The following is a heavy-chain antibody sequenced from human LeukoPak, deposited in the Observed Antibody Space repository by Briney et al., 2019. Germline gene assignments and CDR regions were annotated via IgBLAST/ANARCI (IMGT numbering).Heavy chain of an antibody. Sequence: GSLRLSCAASGFTVSSNYMSWVRQAPGKGLEWIGEINHSGSTNYNPSLKSRVTISVDTSKNQFSLKLSSVTAADTAVYYCASWLQLRLYGMDVWGQGTTVTVSS. CDR2: INHSGST. CDR3: ASWLQLRLYGMDV. V-gene: IGHV4-34*08. D-gene: IGHD5-24*01. CDR1: GFTVSSNY. J-gene: IGHJ6*02.